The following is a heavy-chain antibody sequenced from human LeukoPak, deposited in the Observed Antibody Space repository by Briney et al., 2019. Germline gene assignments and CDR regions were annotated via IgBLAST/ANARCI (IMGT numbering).Heavy chain of an antibody. Sequence: PGGSLRLSCAASGFTFSSYSMNWVRQAPGKGLEWVSVIYSGGSTYYADSVKGRFTISRDNSKNTLYLQMNSLRAEDTAVYYCARAHFFFTGVYFDYWGQGTLVTVSS. CDR1: GFTFSSYS. D-gene: IGHD1-14*01. V-gene: IGHV3-66*01. CDR2: IYSGGST. J-gene: IGHJ4*02. CDR3: ARAHFFFTGVYFDY.